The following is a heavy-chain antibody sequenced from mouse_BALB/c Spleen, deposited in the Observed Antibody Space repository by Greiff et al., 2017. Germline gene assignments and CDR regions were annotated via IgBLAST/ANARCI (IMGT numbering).Heavy chain of an antibody. J-gene: IGHJ2*01. CDR1: GYTFTDYN. V-gene: IGHV1S29*02. CDR2: IYPYNGGT. Sequence: VQLQQSGPELVKPGASVKISCKASGYTFTDYNMHWVKQSHGKSLEWIGYIYPYNGGTGYNQKFKSKATLTVDNSSSTAYMELRSLTSEDSAVYYCARSVYYGSSWYYFDYWGQGTTLTVSS. CDR3: ARSVYYGSSWYYFDY. D-gene: IGHD1-1*01.